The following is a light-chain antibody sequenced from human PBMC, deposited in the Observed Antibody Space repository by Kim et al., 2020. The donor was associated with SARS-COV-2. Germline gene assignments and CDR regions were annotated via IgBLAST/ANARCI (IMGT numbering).Light chain of an antibody. Sequence: WSPGERAALSCRASQSLRGNYLAWYQQKPGQAPRLLVYGASSRASGIPDRFSGSGSGTDFTLTISRLEPEDFAVFYCHHYGSSPYTFGQGTKLEI. CDR3: HHYGSSPYT. J-gene: IGKJ2*01. V-gene: IGKV3-20*01. CDR2: GAS. CDR1: QSLRGNY.